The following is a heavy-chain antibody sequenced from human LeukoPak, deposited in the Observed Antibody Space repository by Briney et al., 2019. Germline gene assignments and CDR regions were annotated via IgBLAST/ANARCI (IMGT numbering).Heavy chain of an antibody. J-gene: IGHJ4*02. V-gene: IGHV4-59*01. Sequence: PSETLSLTCTVSGGSISSYYWSWIRQPPGKGLEWIGYIYYSGSTNYNPSLMSRVTISVDTSKNQFSLKLSSVTAADTAVYYCARVRGYRDGYNHPFDYWGQGTLVTVSS. CDR2: IYYSGST. CDR1: GGSISSYY. CDR3: ARVRGYRDGYNHPFDY. D-gene: IGHD5-24*01.